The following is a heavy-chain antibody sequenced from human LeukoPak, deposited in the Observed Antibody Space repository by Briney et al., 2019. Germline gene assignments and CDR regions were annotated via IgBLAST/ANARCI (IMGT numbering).Heavy chain of an antibody. CDR1: GFTFSSYS. Sequence: GGSLRLSCAASGFTFSSYSMNWVRQAPGKGLEWISYISSNFRTIFYADSVQGRFTISRDNAENSLCLQMNSLRAEDTAVYYCVRDYKWAFDMWGQGTMVTVSS. CDR3: VRDYKWAFDM. CDR2: ISSNFRTI. D-gene: IGHD1-1*01. J-gene: IGHJ3*02. V-gene: IGHV3-48*01.